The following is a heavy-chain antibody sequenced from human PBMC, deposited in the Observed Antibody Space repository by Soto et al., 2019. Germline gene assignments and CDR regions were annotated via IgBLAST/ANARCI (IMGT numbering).Heavy chain of an antibody. J-gene: IGHJ4*02. D-gene: IGHD3-22*01. CDR2: IIPIFGTA. V-gene: IGHV1-69*06. Sequence: SVKVSCKASGGTFSSYAISWVRQAPGQGLEWMGGIIPIFGTANYAQKFQGRVTITADKSTSTAYMELSSLRAEDTAVYYCARANEDYYDSSGYPAGLQIFDYWGQGTLVTVSS. CDR3: ARANEDYYDSSGYPAGLQIFDY. CDR1: GGTFSSYA.